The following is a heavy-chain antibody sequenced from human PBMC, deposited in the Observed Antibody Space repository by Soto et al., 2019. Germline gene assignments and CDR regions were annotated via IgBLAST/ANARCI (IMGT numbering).Heavy chain of an antibody. CDR2: IIPIFGTA. CDR1: GCTFSIYA. CDR3: ARETTTMVRGVKYYYYYYGMDV. D-gene: IGHD3-10*01. J-gene: IGHJ6*02. V-gene: IGHV1-69*13. Sequence: SVKVSCNASGCTFSIYAMSWVRQAPGQGLEWMGGIIPIFGTANYAQKFQGRVTITADESTSTAYMELSSLRSEDTAVYYCARETTTMVRGVKYYYYYYGMDVWGQGTKVTVSS.